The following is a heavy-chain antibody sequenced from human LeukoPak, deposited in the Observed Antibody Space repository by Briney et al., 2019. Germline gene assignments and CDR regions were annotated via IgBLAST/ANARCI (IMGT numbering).Heavy chain of an antibody. CDR1: GDSISSGDYY. CDR2: IYYSGNT. V-gene: IGHV4-30-4*08. Sequence: PSETLSLTCTVSGDSISSGDYYWSWIRQPPGKGLEWIGYIYYSGNTYYNPSLQSRVTISVDTSKHQFSLNLSSVTAADTAVFYCARGHDYFDYWGQGTLVTVSS. J-gene: IGHJ4*02. CDR3: ARGHDYFDY.